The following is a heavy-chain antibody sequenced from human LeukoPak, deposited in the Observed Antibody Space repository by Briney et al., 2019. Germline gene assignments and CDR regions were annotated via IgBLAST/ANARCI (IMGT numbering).Heavy chain of an antibody. D-gene: IGHD2-2*01. CDR2: VSGADGTT. J-gene: IGHJ6*03. CDR1: GFTFSAYG. CDR3: AKHWSYCSTTSCFFNYYYYYMDV. Sequence: GGSLRLSCAASGFTFSAYGMSCVRQSPREGLGWVSGVSGADGTTYYADSVKGRFTISRDNSKSTLYLQMNNLRAEDTAVYYCAKHWSYCSTTSCFFNYYYYYMDVWGKGTTVTVSS. V-gene: IGHV3-23*01.